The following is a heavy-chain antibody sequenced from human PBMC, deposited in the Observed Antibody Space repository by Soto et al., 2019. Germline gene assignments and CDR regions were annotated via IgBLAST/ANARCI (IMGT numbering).Heavy chain of an antibody. Sequence: QITLNESGPTVVRPTETLTLTCRFSGFSLTTSGVGVGWIRQSPGKAPEWLALIYWYDDKRYSASLKSRLTITKDTTNNQVVLTVSDLDPTDTATYYCANRVLRTVFGLVTTTAIYFDFWGQGTPVAVSS. D-gene: IGHD3-3*01. J-gene: IGHJ4*02. V-gene: IGHV2-5*01. CDR1: GFSLTTSGVG. CDR3: ANRVLRTVFGLVTTTAIYFDF. CDR2: IYWYDDK.